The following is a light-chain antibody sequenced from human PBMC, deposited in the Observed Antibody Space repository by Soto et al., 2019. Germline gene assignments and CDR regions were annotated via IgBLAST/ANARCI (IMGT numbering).Light chain of an antibody. J-gene: IGKJ2*01. V-gene: IGKV1-6*01. Sequence: AIKMTQSPSSLSASVGDRVTITCRASQNIKNDLGWYQQQPGKAPKLLIYAASTLQSGVPPRFTGTGSGTDFALTISSLQPEDSATYYCLQDDSYPWTFGQGTKVEIK. CDR1: QNIKND. CDR2: AAS. CDR3: LQDDSYPWT.